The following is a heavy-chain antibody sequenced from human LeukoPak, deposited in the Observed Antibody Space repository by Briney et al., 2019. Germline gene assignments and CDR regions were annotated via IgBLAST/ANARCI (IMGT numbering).Heavy chain of an antibody. V-gene: IGHV4-61*01. D-gene: IGHD3-22*01. J-gene: IGHJ5*02. CDR2: IYYSGST. Sequence: PSETLSLTCTVSGGPVSSGSYYWSWIRQPPGKGLEWIGYIYYSGSTNYNPSLKSRVTISVDTSKNQLSLKLSSVTAADTAVYYCARTPLPPYYYDSSGYWFDPWGQGTLVTVSS. CDR1: GGPVSSGSYY. CDR3: ARTPLPPYYYDSSGYWFDP.